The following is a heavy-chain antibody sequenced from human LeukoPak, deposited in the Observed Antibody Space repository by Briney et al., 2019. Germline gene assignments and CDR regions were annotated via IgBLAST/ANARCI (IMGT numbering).Heavy chain of an antibody. CDR2: IIPIFGTA. J-gene: IGHJ3*02. CDR1: GGTFSSYA. Sequence: GASVKVSCKASGGTFSSYAISWVRQAPGQGLEWMGGIIPIFGTANYAQKFQGRVTITADESTSTAYMELSSLRSEDTAVYYCARGGIAATGPDAFDIWGQGTMVTVSS. CDR3: ARGGIAATGPDAFDI. V-gene: IGHV1-69*13. D-gene: IGHD2-15*01.